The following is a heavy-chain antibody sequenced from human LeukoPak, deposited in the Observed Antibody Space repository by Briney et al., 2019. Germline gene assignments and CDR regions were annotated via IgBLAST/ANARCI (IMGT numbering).Heavy chain of an antibody. Sequence: GRSLRLSCAASGFTFSSYAMHWVRQAPGKGLEWVAVISYDGSNKYYADSVKGRFTISRDNSKNMLYLQMNSLRAEDTAVYYCAREIGGYDSSNYFDYWGQGTLVTVSS. CDR1: GFTFSSYA. CDR2: ISYDGSNK. J-gene: IGHJ4*02. CDR3: AREIGGYDSSNYFDY. V-gene: IGHV3-30*04. D-gene: IGHD3-22*01.